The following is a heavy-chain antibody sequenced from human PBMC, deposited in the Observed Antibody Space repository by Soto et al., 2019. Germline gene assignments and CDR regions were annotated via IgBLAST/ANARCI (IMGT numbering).Heavy chain of an antibody. D-gene: IGHD4-17*01. Sequence: LSGTCGVLGDSPSSGGNYWSWIRQHPGKGLEWIGYIYWSGNTYFNPSLKSRVSISLGTSSNQFSLNLTSVTAADTAVYYCARGAADYGDAFDIWGQGTTVTVSS. CDR1: GDSPSSGGNY. V-gene: IGHV4-31*11. CDR3: ARGAADYGDAFDI. J-gene: IGHJ3*02. CDR2: IYWSGNT.